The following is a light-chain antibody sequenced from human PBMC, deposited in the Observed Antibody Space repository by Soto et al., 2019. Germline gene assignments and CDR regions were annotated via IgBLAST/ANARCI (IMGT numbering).Light chain of an antibody. CDR1: QSVSSN. Sequence: EIVMTQSPATLSVSPGERATLSCRASQSVSSNLAWYQQKPGQAPRLLIYGASTKATGIPARFSGSGSGTEFTLTISSLQSENFAVYYSLQYNTWPYTFGQGTKLEIK. CDR2: GAS. CDR3: LQYNTWPYT. J-gene: IGKJ2*01. V-gene: IGKV3-15*01.